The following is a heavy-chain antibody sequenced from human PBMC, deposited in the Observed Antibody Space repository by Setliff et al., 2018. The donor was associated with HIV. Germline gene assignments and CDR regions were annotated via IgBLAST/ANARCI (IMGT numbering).Heavy chain of an antibody. CDR2: GHHSGHT. J-gene: IGHJ3*01. D-gene: IGHD1-26*01. V-gene: IGHV4-4*09. CDR3: ARWESAQKAFNP. CDR1: GVSITSHY. Sequence: SETLSLTCTVSGVSITSHYWNWIRQSPGKGLEWIGFGHHSGHTRQNPSLASRVTILVDMSKNQFSLKLNSLSAADTAVYYCARWESAQKAFNPWGHGTMVTVSS.